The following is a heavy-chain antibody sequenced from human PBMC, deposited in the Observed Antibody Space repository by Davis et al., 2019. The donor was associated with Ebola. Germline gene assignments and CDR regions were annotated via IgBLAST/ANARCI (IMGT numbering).Heavy chain of an antibody. CDR2: MNPNSGNT. Sequence: ASVKVSCKASGYTFTSYGISWVRQATGQGLEWMGWMNPNSGNTGYAQKFQGRVTMTRNTSISTAYMELSSLRSEDTAVYYCAREDHYDYIWGSYRPNWFDPWGQGTLVTVSS. D-gene: IGHD3-16*02. CDR1: GYTFTSYG. J-gene: IGHJ5*02. V-gene: IGHV1-8*02. CDR3: AREDHYDYIWGSYRPNWFDP.